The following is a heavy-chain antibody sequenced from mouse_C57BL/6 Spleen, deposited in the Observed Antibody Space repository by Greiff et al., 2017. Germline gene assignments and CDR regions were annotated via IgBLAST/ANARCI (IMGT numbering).Heavy chain of an antibody. Sequence: QVQLQQPGAELVKPGASVKISCKASGYTFTSYWITWVKQRPGQGLEWIGDIYPGSGSTNYNEKFKSKATLTVDTSSSTAYMQLSSLTSEDSAVYYCARWSNLYWYFEVWGTGTTVTVSS. CDR3: ARWSNLYWYFEV. D-gene: IGHD2-5*01. CDR2: IYPGSGST. CDR1: GYTFTSYW. J-gene: IGHJ1*03. V-gene: IGHV1-55*01.